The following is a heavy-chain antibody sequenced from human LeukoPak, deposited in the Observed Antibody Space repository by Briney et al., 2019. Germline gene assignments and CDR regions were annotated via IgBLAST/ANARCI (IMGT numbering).Heavy chain of an antibody. CDR1: GGSFSGYY. CDR2: INHSGST. D-gene: IGHD6-19*01. CDR3: ARGPPRGGAVRYSSGWYVGY. J-gene: IGHJ4*02. V-gene: IGHV4-34*01. Sequence: KASETLSLTCAVYGGSFSGYYWSWIRQPPGKGLEWIGEINHSGSTNYNPSLKSRVTISVDTSKNQFPLKLSSVTAADTAVYYCARGPPRGGAVRYSSGWYVGYWGQGTLVTVSS.